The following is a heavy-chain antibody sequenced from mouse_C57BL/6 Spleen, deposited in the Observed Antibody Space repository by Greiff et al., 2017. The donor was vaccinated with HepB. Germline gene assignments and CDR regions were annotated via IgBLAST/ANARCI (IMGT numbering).Heavy chain of an antibody. CDR1: GYTFTDYN. CDR2: INPNNGGT. CDR3: AREGFGSQYYFDY. J-gene: IGHJ2*01. Sequence: VQLQQSGPELVKPGASVKMSCKASGYTFTDYNMHWVKQSHGKSLEWIGYINPNNGGTSYNQKFKGKATLTVNKSSSTAYMELRSLTSEDSAVYYCAREGFGSQYYFDYWGQGTTLTVSS. D-gene: IGHD4-1*01. V-gene: IGHV1-22*01.